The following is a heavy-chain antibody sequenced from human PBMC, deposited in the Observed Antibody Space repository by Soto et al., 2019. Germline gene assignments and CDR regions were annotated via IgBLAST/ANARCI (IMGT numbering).Heavy chain of an antibody. Sequence: PSETLSLTCTVSGGSISSYYWSWIRQPPGKGLEWIGYIYYSGSTNYNPSLKSRVTISVDTSKNQFSLKLTSVTAADTAVYFCARVEYDTETYYYDHWGQGTLVTVSS. CDR1: GGSISSYY. J-gene: IGHJ5*02. CDR2: IYYSGST. V-gene: IGHV4-59*12. CDR3: ARVEYDTETYYYDH. D-gene: IGHD3-22*01.